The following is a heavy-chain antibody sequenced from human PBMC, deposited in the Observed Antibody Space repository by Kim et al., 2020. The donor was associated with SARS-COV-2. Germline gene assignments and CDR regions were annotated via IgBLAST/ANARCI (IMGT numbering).Heavy chain of an antibody. CDR3: ARDLKRYYDSSGYYRVGGY. CDR1: GYTFTSYG. D-gene: IGHD3-22*01. Sequence: ASVKVSCKASGYTFTSYGISWVRQAPGQGLEWMGWISAYNGNTNYAQKLQGRVTMTTDTSTSTAYMELRSLRSDDTAVYYCARDLKRYYDSSGYYRVGGYWGQGTLVTVSS. J-gene: IGHJ4*02. CDR2: ISAYNGNT. V-gene: IGHV1-18*01.